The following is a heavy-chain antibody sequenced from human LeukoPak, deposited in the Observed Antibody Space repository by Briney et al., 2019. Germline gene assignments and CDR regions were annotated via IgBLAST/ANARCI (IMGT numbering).Heavy chain of an antibody. Sequence: SQTLSLTCTVSGGSISSGGYYWRWIRQHPGKGLEWIGYIYYSGSTYYNPSLKSRVTISVDTSKNQFSLKLSSVTAADTAVYYCARVSQQAYCGGDCYSHDAFDIWGQGTMVTVSS. CDR2: IYYSGST. CDR1: GGSISSGGYY. D-gene: IGHD2-21*02. V-gene: IGHV4-31*03. J-gene: IGHJ3*02. CDR3: ARVSQQAYCGGDCYSHDAFDI.